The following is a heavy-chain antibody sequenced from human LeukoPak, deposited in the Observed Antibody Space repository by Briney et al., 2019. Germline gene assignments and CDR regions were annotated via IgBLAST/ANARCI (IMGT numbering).Heavy chain of an antibody. J-gene: IGHJ6*04. CDR1: GDSISNGDYY. D-gene: IGHD6-13*01. V-gene: IGHV4-30-2*01. Sequence: SETLSLTCTISGDSISNGDYYWGWIRQPPGKGLEWIANIYHGGTTYDNPSLKSRLTISIDKSKNHFSLELRSVTAADTAVYYCAKDGSPSYSSSWSLDVWGKGTTVTVSS. CDR3: AKDGSPSYSSSWSLDV. CDR2: IYHGGTT.